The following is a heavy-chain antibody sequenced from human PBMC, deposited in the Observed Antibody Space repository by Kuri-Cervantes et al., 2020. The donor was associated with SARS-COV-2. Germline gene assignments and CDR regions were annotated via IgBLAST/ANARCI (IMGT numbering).Heavy chain of an antibody. CDR3: VKWGFCHTLSCPINHFDY. CDR2: ISGSGSET. J-gene: IGHJ4*02. CDR1: RFTFSSYV. Sequence: GESRKISCAASRFTFSSYVMSWVRQAPVKGLEWVSAISGSGSETYYADSVKGRFTISRDNSKDTMYLQMSGLRADDTAVYYCVKWGFCHTLSCPINHFDYWGQGTLVTVSS. V-gene: IGHV3-23*01. D-gene: IGHD2-2*01.